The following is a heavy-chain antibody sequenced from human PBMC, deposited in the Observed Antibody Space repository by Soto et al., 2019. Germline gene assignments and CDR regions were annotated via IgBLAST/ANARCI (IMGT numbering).Heavy chain of an antibody. CDR2: XSSSSNTI. Sequence: EVQLVESGGGLVQPGGSLRLSCAASGFTFSSYSMNWVRQAPGXXXXXXXXXSSSSNTIYYADSVKGRXTXXXXNAXXXXXXXXXXXXXXXXXXXXXXXXXXXXXXXXXXXXXXDVWGQGTTVTVSS. J-gene: IGHJ6*02. CDR1: GFTFSSYS. CDR3: XXXXXXXXXXXXXXXXXDV. V-gene: IGHV3-48*01.